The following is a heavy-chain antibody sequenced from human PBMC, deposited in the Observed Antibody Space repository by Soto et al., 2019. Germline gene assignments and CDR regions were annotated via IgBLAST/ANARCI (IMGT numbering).Heavy chain of an antibody. CDR2: IYYSGST. D-gene: IGHD1-26*01. CDR1: GGSISSSNYY. CDR3: ATQEVGGSYVYTFDP. J-gene: IGHJ5*02. V-gene: IGHV4-39*01. Sequence: QLQLQESGPGLVKPSETLSLTCTVSGGSISSSNYYWGWIRQPPGKGLEWIGSIYYSGSTYYNPSLKSRVTISVDTSKNQFSLKLSSVTAADTAVYYCATQEVGGSYVYTFDPWGRRTLVTVSS.